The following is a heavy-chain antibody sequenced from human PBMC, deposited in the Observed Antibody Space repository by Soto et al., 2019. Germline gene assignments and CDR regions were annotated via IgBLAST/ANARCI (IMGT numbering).Heavy chain of an antibody. CDR1: GGSISSYY. CDR2: IYYSGST. V-gene: IGHV4-59*08. Sequence: QVQLQESGPGLVKPSETLSLTCTVYGGSISSYYWSWIRQPPGKGLEWIGYIYYSGSTNYNPSLKSRVTISVDTSKNQFSLKLSSVTAADTAVYYCARHPPSSVYYGAGGYFDYWGQGTLVTVSS. D-gene: IGHD3-10*01. J-gene: IGHJ4*02. CDR3: ARHPPSSVYYGAGGYFDY.